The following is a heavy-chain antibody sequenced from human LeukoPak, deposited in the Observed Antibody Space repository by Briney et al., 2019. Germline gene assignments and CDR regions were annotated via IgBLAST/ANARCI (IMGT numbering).Heavy chain of an antibody. CDR3: ARGSRWELPLDY. V-gene: IGHV4-34*01. D-gene: IGHD1-26*01. J-gene: IGHJ4*02. CDR1: GGSFSGYY. CDR2: INHSGST. Sequence: SETLSLTCAVYGGSFSGYYWSWIRQSPGKGLEWIGEINHSGSTNYNPSLKSRVTTSLDTSKNQFSLKLSSVTAADTAVYYCARGSRWELPLDYWGQGTLVTVSS.